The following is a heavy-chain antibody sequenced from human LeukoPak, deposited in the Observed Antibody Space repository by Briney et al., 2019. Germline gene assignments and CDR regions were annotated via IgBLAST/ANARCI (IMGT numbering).Heavy chain of an antibody. D-gene: IGHD2-15*01. CDR3: ARLNGHYSRGVDY. CDR2: ISSSAYTM. V-gene: IGHV3-11*01. CDR1: GFTLSDYH. Sequence: PGGSLRLSCEAPGFTLSDYHMSWIRQAPGKGLEWVSQISSSAYTMHHANSVKGRFTISRDNAKNSLSLQMNSLRADDTAVYYCARLNGHYSRGVDYWGQGTLVTVSS. J-gene: IGHJ4*02.